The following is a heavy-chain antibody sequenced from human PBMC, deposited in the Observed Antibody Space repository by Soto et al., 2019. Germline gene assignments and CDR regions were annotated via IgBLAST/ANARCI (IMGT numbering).Heavy chain of an antibody. D-gene: IGHD2-21*01. CDR3: AIDGYGGDFDY. CDR2: IYYSGST. J-gene: IGHJ4*02. Sequence: SETLSLTCTVCGGSVSSGSYYWSWIRQPPGKGLEWIGYIYYSGSTNYNPSLKSRVTISVDTSKNKFSLKLSSVTAADTAVYYCAIDGYGGDFDYWGQGTLVTVSS. CDR1: GGSVSSGSYY. V-gene: IGHV4-61*01.